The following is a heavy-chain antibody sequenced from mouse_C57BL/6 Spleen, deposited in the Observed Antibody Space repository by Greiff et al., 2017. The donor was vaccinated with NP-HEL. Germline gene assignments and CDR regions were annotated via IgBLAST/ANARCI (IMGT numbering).Heavy chain of an antibody. V-gene: IGHV5-16*01. Sequence: EVKLMESEGGLVQPGSSMKLSCTASGFTFSDYYMAWVRQVPEKGLEWVANINYDGSSTYYLDSLKSRFIISRDNAKNILYLQMSSLKSEDTATYYCARGVFREGYYYAMDYWGQGTSVTVSS. CDR1: GFTFSDYY. J-gene: IGHJ4*01. CDR3: ARGVFREGYYYAMDY. CDR2: INYDGSST.